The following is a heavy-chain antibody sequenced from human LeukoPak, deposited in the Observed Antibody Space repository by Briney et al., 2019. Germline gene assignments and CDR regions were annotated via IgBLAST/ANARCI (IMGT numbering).Heavy chain of an antibody. CDR3: ARYSPRGGYYDSSGYPDY. Sequence: GESLKISFKGSGYSFTSYWIGWVRQMPGKGLEWMGIIFPGDSDTRYSPSFQGQVTISVDKSISTAYLQWSSLKASDTAMYYCARYSPRGGYYDSSGYPDYWGQGTLVTVSS. J-gene: IGHJ4*02. CDR1: GYSFTSYW. CDR2: IFPGDSDT. D-gene: IGHD3-22*01. V-gene: IGHV5-51*01.